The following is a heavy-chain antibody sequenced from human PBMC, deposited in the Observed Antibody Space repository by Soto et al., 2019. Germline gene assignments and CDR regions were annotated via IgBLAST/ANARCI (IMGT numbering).Heavy chain of an antibody. Sequence: QVHLVQFGAEVRKPGSSVKVSCTASGGTVNTHTISWVRQAPGLGLEWMGRIIPMLGMSNSPHKFQGRVSITADKSTSTVYMALSRLTSDDTAVYSCATSYGSGSSHFDSWGQGTLVTVSS. CDR3: ATSYGSGSSHFDS. CDR2: IIPMLGMS. CDR1: GGTVNTHT. J-gene: IGHJ4*02. D-gene: IGHD3-10*01. V-gene: IGHV1-69*02.